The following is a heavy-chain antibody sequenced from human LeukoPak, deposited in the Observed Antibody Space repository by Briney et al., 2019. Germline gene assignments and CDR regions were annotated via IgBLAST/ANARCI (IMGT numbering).Heavy chain of an antibody. CDR3: AKDIQGAN. D-gene: IGHD5-18*01. CDR2: ISASGGST. V-gene: IGHV3-23*01. J-gene: IGHJ4*02. Sequence: GGSLRLSCAASGFTFSFAAMTWVRQGPGKGLELVSLISASGGSTYYADSVKGRFTISRDNSKNTVYLQMNSLRAEDTALYYCAKDIQGANWGQGTLVTVSS. CDR1: GFTFSFAA.